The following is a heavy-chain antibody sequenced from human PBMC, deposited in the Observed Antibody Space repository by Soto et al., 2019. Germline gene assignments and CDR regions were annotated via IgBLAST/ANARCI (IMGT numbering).Heavy chain of an antibody. V-gene: IGHV1-18*01. CDR2: ISAYNGNT. CDR3: ARGQPMTTVNY. Sequence: QVQLVQSGAEMKKPGASVKVSCKASGYTFTSYGITWVRQAPGQGLEWMGWISAYNGNTNYAQKLQGRVTMTTDTCTSTAFMELRSLRSEDTAVYYCARGQPMTTVNYWGQGTLVTVSS. J-gene: IGHJ4*02. CDR1: GYTFTSYG. D-gene: IGHD4-17*01.